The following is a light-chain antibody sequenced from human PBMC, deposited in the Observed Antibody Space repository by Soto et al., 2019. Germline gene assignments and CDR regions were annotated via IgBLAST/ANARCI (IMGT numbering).Light chain of an antibody. J-gene: IGKJ4*01. CDR2: GAS. Sequence: EIVVTQSPSTLSLSPGERATLSCRASHSVSSSYLAWYQQKPGQAPMLLIYGASSMATAIPERFSGSGSGTDITITISRLDPEYATVYYYQQYGSSPTFGEGTKVEIK. V-gene: IGKV3-20*01. CDR3: QQYGSSPT. CDR1: HSVSSSY.